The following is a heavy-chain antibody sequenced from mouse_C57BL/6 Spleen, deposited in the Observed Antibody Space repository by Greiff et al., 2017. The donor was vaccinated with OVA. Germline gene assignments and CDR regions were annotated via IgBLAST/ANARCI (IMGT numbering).Heavy chain of an antibody. D-gene: IGHD2-3*01. CDR3: ARRWGDYYFDY. CDR1: GYTFTSYT. Sequence: QVQLQQSGAELARPGASVKMSCKASGYTFTSYTMHWVNQRPGQGLEWIGYINPSSGYTKYNQKFKDKATLTADKSSSTAYMQLSSLTSEDSAVYYCARRWGDYYFDYWGQGTTLTVSS. V-gene: IGHV1-4*01. CDR2: INPSSGYT. J-gene: IGHJ2*01.